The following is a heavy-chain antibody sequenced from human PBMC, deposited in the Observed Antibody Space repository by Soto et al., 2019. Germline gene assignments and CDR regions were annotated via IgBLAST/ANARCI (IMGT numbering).Heavy chain of an antibody. Sequence: QMQLQESGPGLVKPSETLSLTCNVSGGSVSSVQYFWSWIRQPPGKGLEWIAYIYNNGNTNYNPSLKSRVTISVDTSKNPGALKLTSVTAADSAVYFCARTVMPVGNLAAFDHWGQGVLVTVSS. CDR3: ARTVMPVGNLAAFDH. J-gene: IGHJ4*02. V-gene: IGHV4-61*01. CDR1: GGSVSSVQYF. CDR2: IYNNGNT. D-gene: IGHD7-27*01.